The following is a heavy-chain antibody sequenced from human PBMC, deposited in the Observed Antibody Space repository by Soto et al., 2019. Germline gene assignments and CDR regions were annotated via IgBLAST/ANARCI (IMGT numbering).Heavy chain of an antibody. V-gene: IGHV4-31*03. Sequence: QVQLKESGPGLVKPSQTVSLTCTVSGDSINSGGYCWSWIRQHPGKGLDWIGCISYGGSTSYNPSLKSRVTISGDTSKNQFSLKLTSVTAADTAVYYCSRGILVWGQGALITVSS. CDR1: GDSINSGGYC. CDR2: ISYGGST. J-gene: IGHJ4*02. CDR3: SRGILV. D-gene: IGHD5-18*01.